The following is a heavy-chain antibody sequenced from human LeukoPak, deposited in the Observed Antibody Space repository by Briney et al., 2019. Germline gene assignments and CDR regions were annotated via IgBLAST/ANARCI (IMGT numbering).Heavy chain of an antibody. CDR2: ISNSGSAI. V-gene: IGHV3-11*01. CDR3: ARGGSGSYYIDY. Sequence: GGSLRLSCAASGFTFSDHYMSWIRQAPGKGLEWVSYISNSGSAIYYADSVKGRFTISRDNAKNSLYLQMNSLTAEDTAVYYCARGGSGSYYIDYWGQGTLVTVSS. CDR1: GFTFSDHY. D-gene: IGHD3-10*01. J-gene: IGHJ4*02.